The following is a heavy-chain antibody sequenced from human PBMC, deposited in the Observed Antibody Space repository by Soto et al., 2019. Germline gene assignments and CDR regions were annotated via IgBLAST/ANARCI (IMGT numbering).Heavy chain of an antibody. CDR2: INHSGST. V-gene: IGHV4-34*01. CDR1: GGAFRGYY. CDR3: ARGGFMVRGSFDY. J-gene: IGHJ4*02. Sequence: SETPSLTRAVYGGAFRGYYWGWVRPPPGKGLEWIGEINHSGSTNYNPSLKSRVTISVDTSKNQFSLKLSSVTAADTAVYYCARGGFMVRGSFDYWGQGTLVTVSS. D-gene: IGHD3-10*01.